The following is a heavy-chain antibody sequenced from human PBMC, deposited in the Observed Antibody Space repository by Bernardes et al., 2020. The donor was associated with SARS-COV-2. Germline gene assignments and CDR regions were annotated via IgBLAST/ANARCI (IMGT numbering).Heavy chain of an antibody. Sequence: SETLSLTCTVSGDSISSGAFSWSWIRQPPGKGLEWIGYIYHSGSTFYNPSLKSRVTMSLDRSKNQFSLKLSSVTAAGTAVYYCARGDDYRGHSFDYWGQGTLVTVSS. D-gene: IGHD4-17*01. J-gene: IGHJ4*02. V-gene: IGHV4-30-2*01. CDR3: ARGDDYRGHSFDY. CDR2: IYHSGST. CDR1: GDSISSGAFS.